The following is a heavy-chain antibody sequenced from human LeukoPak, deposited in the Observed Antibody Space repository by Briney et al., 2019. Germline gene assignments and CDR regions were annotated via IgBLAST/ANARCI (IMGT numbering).Heavy chain of an antibody. V-gene: IGHV1-46*01. Sequence: ASVKVSCKASGYTFPSYFMHWVRQAPGQGLEWLGIINPTGGSTTYAQKFQGRVTMTRDTSTSTVYMELSSLRSDDTAVYYCARTAARRFDYWGQGTLVTVSS. CDR3: ARTAARRFDY. D-gene: IGHD6-6*01. J-gene: IGHJ4*02. CDR1: GYTFPSYF. CDR2: INPTGGST.